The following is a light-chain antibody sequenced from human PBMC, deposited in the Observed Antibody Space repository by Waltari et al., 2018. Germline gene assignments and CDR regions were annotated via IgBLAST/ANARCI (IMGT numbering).Light chain of an antibody. CDR3: MQALQTWT. CDR2: LGS. V-gene: IGKV2-28*01. CDR1: QSLLHSNGYNY. J-gene: IGKJ1*01. Sequence: DIVMTKSPLSLPVPPGEPASISCRSSQSLLHSNGYNYLDWYLKKPGQSPQLLIYLGSNRASGVPDSVSGSGSGTDFTLKISRVEAEEVGVYYCMQALQTWTFGQGTKVEIK.